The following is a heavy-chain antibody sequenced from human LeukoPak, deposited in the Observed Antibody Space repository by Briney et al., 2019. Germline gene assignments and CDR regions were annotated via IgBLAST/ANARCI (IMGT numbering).Heavy chain of an antibody. CDR1: GGSISSTTYY. CDR2: IYYSGST. D-gene: IGHD2-15*01. CDR3: ARCSGGSCFKGLDY. Sequence: SETLSLTCTVSGGSISSTTYYWVWIRQPPGKGPEWIGSIYYSGSTYYNPSLKSRVTISVDTSKNQFSLKLSSVTAADTGLYYCARCSGGSCFKGLDYWGQGILVTVSP. V-gene: IGHV4-39*01. J-gene: IGHJ4*02.